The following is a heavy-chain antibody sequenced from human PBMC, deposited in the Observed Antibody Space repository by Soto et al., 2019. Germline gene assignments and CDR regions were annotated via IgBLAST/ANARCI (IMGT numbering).Heavy chain of an antibody. CDR3: ARRAGSSFCGGDCLDS. V-gene: IGHV1-46*01. J-gene: IGHJ4*02. CDR1: GFTFTSHY. Sequence: QVQLVQSGAEVKKPGASVNISCKASGFTFTSHYMHWVRQAPGQGLEWMGYINPSGDSTSYAQKFRGRVAMTRDTSARTVFMELRRLRYEDTPVYYCARRAGSSFCGGDCLDSWGQGSLVTVSS. CDR2: INPSGDST. D-gene: IGHD2-21*01.